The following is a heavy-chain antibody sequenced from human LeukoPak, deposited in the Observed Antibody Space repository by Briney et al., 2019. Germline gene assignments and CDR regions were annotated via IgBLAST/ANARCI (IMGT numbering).Heavy chain of an antibody. CDR2: INPNSGGT. D-gene: IGHD4-17*01. V-gene: IGHV1-2*04. CDR3: ARDADDYGDYVNAFDI. CDR1: GYTFTGYY. J-gene: IGHJ3*02. Sequence: ASVKVSCKASGYTFTGYYMHWVRQAPGQGLEWMGWINPNSGGTNYAQKFQGWVTMNRDTSISTAYMELSRLRSDDTAVYYCARDADDYGDYVNAFDIWGQGTMVTVSS.